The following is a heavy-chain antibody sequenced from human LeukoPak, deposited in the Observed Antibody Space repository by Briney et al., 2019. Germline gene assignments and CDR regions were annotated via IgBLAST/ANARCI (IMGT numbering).Heavy chain of an antibody. Sequence: RGALGLSRAASGFKLSSHWKNWVRQAPRERLEWVANIKQGGGEKYYVDSVKGRFTISRDNAKNSLYLQMNSLRAEDTAVYYCASGKGRYWGQGTLVTVSS. V-gene: IGHV3-7*02. CDR2: IKQGGGEK. CDR1: GFKLSSHW. J-gene: IGHJ4*02. CDR3: ASGKGRY.